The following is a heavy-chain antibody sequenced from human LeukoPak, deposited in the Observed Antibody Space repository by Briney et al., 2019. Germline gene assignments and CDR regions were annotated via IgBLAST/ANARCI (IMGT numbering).Heavy chain of an antibody. CDR3: ARYCSSTSCFFDAFDI. D-gene: IGHD2-2*01. V-gene: IGHV4-30-4*08. CDR2: IYYSGST. J-gene: IGHJ3*02. CDR1: GGSISSGDYY. Sequence: SQTLSLTCTVSGGSISSGDYYWSWIRQPPGKGLEWIAYIYYSGSTYYHPSLKSRVTISVDTSKNQFSLKLSSVTAADTAVYYCARYCSSTSCFFDAFDIWGQGTVVTVSS.